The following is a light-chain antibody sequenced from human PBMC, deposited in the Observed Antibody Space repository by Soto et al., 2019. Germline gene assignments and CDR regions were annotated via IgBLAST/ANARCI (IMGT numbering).Light chain of an antibody. V-gene: IGKV3-15*01. CDR3: LQYDEWPFT. J-gene: IGKJ3*01. CDR2: GAS. CDR1: QSVSNK. Sequence: EVVMTQSPATLSMSPGERATLSCRASQSVSNKLAWFQQRPGQAPRLLIHGASAKVAGIPAGFSGSGSGTEITLSISSLQSEDFAVYYCLQYDEWPFTFGHGTKVDV.